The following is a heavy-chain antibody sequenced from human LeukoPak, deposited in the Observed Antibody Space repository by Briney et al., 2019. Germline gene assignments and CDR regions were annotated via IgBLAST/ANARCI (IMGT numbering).Heavy chain of an antibody. CDR1: GFTFSSYS. J-gene: IGHJ4*02. CDR2: ISSSSSYI. Sequence: GGSLRLSCAASGFTFSSYSMTWVRQAPGKGLEWVSSISSSSSYIYYADSVKGRFTISRDNAKNSLYLQMNSLRAEDTAVYYCARGGPSSSNYYDYWGQGTLVTVSS. CDR3: ARGGPSSSNYYDY. D-gene: IGHD6-6*01. V-gene: IGHV3-21*01.